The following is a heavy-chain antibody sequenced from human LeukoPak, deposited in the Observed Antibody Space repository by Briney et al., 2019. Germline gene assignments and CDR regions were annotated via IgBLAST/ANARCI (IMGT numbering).Heavy chain of an antibody. Sequence: ASVKVSCKASGGTFSSYAISWVRQAPGQGLXXXXXXXXILGIANYAQKFQGRVTITTDKSTSTAYMELSSLRSEDTAVYYCAREQLATSYYYYYGMDVWGQGTTVTVSS. CDR2: XXXILGIA. V-gene: IGHV1-69*10. D-gene: IGHD6-6*01. J-gene: IGHJ6*02. CDR1: GGTFSSYA. CDR3: AREQLATSYYYYYGMDV.